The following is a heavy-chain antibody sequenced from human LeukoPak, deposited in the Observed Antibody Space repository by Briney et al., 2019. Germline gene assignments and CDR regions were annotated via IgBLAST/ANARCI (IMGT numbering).Heavy chain of an antibody. CDR2: IYYSGST. CDR3: ARQGVAAAGIGYFDY. D-gene: IGHD6-13*01. CDR1: GGSISSSSYY. Sequence: SETLSLTCTVSGGSISSSSYYWGWIRQPPGKGLEWIGSIYYSGSTHYNPSLKSRVTISVDTSKKQFSLKLSSVTAADTAVYYCARQGVAAAGIGYFDYWGQGTLVTVSS. J-gene: IGHJ4*02. V-gene: IGHV4-39*01.